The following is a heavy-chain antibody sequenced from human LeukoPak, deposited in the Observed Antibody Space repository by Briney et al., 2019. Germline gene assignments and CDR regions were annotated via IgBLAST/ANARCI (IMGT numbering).Heavy chain of an antibody. CDR1: GFTFSTYA. J-gene: IGHJ4*02. CDR2: ISGSGDST. CDR3: ARDRGRYYDSRGFYWGYYFAS. Sequence: GGSLRLSCAASGFTFSTYAVNWVRQAPGKGLEWVSTISGSGDSTYYADSVKGRFTIFRDNSKDTLYLKMSSVRVDDTAVYYCARDRGRYYDSRGFYWGYYFASWGQGILVTVST. V-gene: IGHV3-23*01. D-gene: IGHD3-22*01.